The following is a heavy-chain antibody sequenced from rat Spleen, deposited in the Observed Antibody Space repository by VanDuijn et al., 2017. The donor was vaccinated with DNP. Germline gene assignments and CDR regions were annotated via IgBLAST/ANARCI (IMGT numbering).Heavy chain of an antibody. J-gene: IGHJ3*01. CDR2: INSGSGGT. CDR1: GYTFTTYY. CDR3: ASSWVGVRGIWFAF. Sequence: QIQLQQSGAELAKPGSSVKISCKASGYTFTTYYIGWIKQTTGQGLEYIGYINSGSGGTNYNEKFKGKAPLTVDKSSSTAFMQLSSLTPYDSAVYYCASSWVGVRGIWFAFWGQGSLVTVSS. D-gene: IGHD4-3*01. V-gene: IGHV1-43*01.